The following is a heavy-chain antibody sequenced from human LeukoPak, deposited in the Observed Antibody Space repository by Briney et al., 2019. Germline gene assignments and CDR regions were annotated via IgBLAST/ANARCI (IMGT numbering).Heavy chain of an antibody. CDR2: ISGGSRAI. CDR1: GFIFSSSA. J-gene: IGHJ3*02. CDR3: ARDYSYASDI. Sequence: GGSLRLSCAASGFIFSSSAMSWVRQAPGKGLEWVSYISGGSRAIYYADSVKGRFTISRDNAKNSLYLQMNSLRDEDTAVYYCARDYSYASDIWGQGTTVTVSS. D-gene: IGHD1-26*01. V-gene: IGHV3-48*02.